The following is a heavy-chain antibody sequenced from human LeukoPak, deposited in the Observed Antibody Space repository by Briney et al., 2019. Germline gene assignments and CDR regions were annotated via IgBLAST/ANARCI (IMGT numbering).Heavy chain of an antibody. CDR3: AKDRRVGCSTTTCYLFDS. Sequence: GGSLRLSCAASGFTFSSYAMHWVRQAPGKGLERVAVISYDGSNKYYADSVKGRFTISRDNSKNTLYLQMNSLRAEDTAIYYCAKDRRVGCSTTTCYLFDSWGQGTLVTVSS. CDR2: ISYDGSNK. V-gene: IGHV3-30-3*01. D-gene: IGHD2-2*01. CDR1: GFTFSSYA. J-gene: IGHJ4*02.